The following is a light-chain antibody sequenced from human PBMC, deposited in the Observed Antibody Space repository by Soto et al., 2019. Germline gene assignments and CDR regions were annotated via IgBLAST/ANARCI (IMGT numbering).Light chain of an antibody. CDR1: QSISRSN. J-gene: IGKJ1*01. CDR3: QQYVSSPWT. CDR2: GAS. V-gene: IGKV3-20*01. Sequence: EIVLTQSPGTLSLSPGERATLSCRASQSISRSNLAWYQQKPGQAPRPLIYGASSRATGIPDRFSGSGSGTDFTLTISRLEPEDFAVYYCQQYVSSPWTFGQGTKVEIK.